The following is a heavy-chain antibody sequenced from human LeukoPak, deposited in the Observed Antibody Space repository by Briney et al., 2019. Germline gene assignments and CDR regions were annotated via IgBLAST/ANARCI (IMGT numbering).Heavy chain of an antibody. D-gene: IGHD5-12*01. CDR1: GYTFTGYY. CDR3: ARDKVTFSGSHYRYYFDY. J-gene: IGHJ4*02. CDR2: INPNSGGT. V-gene: IGHV1-2*02. Sequence: GASVKVSCKASGYTFTGYYMHWVRQAPGQGLEWMGWINPNSGGTNYAQKFQGRVTMTRDTSISTAYMELSRLRSDDTAVYYCARDKVTFSGSHYRYYFDYWGQGTLVTVSS.